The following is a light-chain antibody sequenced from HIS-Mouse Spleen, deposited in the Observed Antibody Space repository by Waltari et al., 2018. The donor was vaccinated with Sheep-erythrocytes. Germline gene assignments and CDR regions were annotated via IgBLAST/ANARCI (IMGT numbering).Light chain of an antibody. J-gene: IGKJ5*01. V-gene: IGKV4-1*01. Sequence: DIVRTQSPDSLAVSLGARATINCQSSQSVLYSSNNKNYLAWYQQKPGQPPKLLIYWASTRESGVPDRFSGSGSGTDFTLTISSLQAEDVAVYYCQQYYSTPITFGQGTRLEIK. CDR2: WAS. CDR1: QSVLYSSNNKNY. CDR3: QQYYSTPIT.